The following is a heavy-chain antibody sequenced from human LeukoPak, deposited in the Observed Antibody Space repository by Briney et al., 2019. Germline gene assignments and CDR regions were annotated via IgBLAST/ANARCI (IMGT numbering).Heavy chain of an antibody. CDR1: GGSITTYY. Sequence: PSETLSLTCSVSGGSITTYYGSWIRQPPGKGLEWFAYISDSGSTTYRPSLRGRLSISMDKPKNTFSLKLNSVTAADTALYYCARPDSHLSAFDIWGQGTKVTVS. CDR3: ARPDSHLSAFDI. V-gene: IGHV4-59*08. J-gene: IGHJ3*02. D-gene: IGHD2-21*01. CDR2: ISDSGST.